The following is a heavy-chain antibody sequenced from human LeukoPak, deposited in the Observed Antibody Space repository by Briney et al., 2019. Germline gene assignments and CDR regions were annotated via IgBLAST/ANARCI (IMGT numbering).Heavy chain of an antibody. CDR2: INAHSGVT. CDR1: GYTFADYF. J-gene: IGHJ4*02. V-gene: IGHV1-2*06. Sequence: GASVTVSCTTSGYTFADYFIRWVRQAPGQGLEWMGRINAHSGVTEYQQYVQGRVTMTRDTSVSTAYVEVNWLISDDTAIYYCARDVSSTPNWEFDYWGQGTLVTVSS. D-gene: IGHD1-26*01. CDR3: ARDVSSTPNWEFDY.